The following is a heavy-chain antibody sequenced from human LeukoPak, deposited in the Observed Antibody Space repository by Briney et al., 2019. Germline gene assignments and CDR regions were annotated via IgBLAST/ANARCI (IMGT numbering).Heavy chain of an antibody. CDR1: GGSFSGYY. V-gene: IGHV4-34*01. D-gene: IGHD3-10*01. CDR2: INHSGST. J-gene: IGHJ4*02. Sequence: PSETLSLTCAVYGGSFSGYYWSWIRQPPGKGLEWIGEINHSGSTNYNPSLKSRVTISVDTSKNQFSLKLSSVTAADTAVYYCARGRRIWFGTEGGYWGQGTLVTVSS. CDR3: ARGRRIWFGTEGGY.